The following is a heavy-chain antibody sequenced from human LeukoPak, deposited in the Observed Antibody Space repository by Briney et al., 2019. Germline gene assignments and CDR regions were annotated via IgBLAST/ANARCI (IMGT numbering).Heavy chain of an antibody. J-gene: IGHJ4*02. CDR3: ARIRGANWGFIDY. Sequence: SETLSLPCTVSGGSLSSSGYYWGWVRQPPRKGLEWIGNMYYSGGTYYNPSLKSRVTISVDTPKNQFSLKLSSVTAADTAVYYCARIRGANWGFIDYWGQGTLVTVSA. CDR1: GGSLSSSGYY. D-gene: IGHD7-27*01. V-gene: IGHV4-39*01. CDR2: MYYSGGT.